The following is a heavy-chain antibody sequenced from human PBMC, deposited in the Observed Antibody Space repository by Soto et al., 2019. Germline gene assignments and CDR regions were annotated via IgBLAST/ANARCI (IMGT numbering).Heavy chain of an antibody. J-gene: IGHJ6*02. D-gene: IGHD1-26*01. CDR3: ARDDGGATSYYYYGMDV. V-gene: IGHV1-2*04. CDR1: GYTFTGYY. CDR2: INPNSGGP. Sequence: ASVKVSCKASGYTFTGYYIHWVRQAPGQRLEWMGYINPNSGGPNYAQKFQGWVTMTRDTSISTAYMELSRLRSDDTAVYYCARDDGGATSYYYYGMDVWGQGTTVTVSS.